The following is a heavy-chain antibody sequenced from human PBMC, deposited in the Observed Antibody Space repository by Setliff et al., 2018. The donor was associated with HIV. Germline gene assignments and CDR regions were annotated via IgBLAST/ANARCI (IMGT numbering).Heavy chain of an antibody. J-gene: IGHJ5*02. CDR1: GGSISNSLW. Sequence: SETLSLTCTVSGGSISNSLWWSWVRQPPGKGPEWIGEIYHSGGTNYNPSLKSRVTISLDKSKNHFSLELRSVTAADTAVYYCARVITMVWTTFDPWGQGTLVTVSS. V-gene: IGHV4-4*02. CDR3: ARVITMVWTTFDP. D-gene: IGHD3-10*01. CDR2: IYHSGGT.